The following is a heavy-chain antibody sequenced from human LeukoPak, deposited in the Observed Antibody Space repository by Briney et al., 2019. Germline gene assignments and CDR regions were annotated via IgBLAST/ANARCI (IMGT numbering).Heavy chain of an antibody. V-gene: IGHV3-7*04. CDR2: ISQDGGEK. CDR1: GFTLSVYW. CDR3: AREIPVAGKRSWFDP. D-gene: IGHD6-19*01. J-gene: IGHJ5*02. Sequence: GGSLRLSCVASGFTLSVYWMTGVGQAPGKGLECVANISQDGGEKNYVDSVRGRFTISRDNAKISLYLYMNSLTAEDTAIYYSAREIPVAGKRSWFDPWGQGTLVTVPS.